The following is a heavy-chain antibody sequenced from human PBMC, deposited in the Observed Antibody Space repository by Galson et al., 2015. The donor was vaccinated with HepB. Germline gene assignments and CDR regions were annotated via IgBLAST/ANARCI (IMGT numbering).Heavy chain of an antibody. CDR3: ARDFRHCSSTSCYTPGYYMDV. J-gene: IGHJ6*03. CDR1: GGSISSGDYY. D-gene: IGHD2-2*02. Sequence: TLSLTCTVSGGSISSGDYYWSWIRQPPGKGLEWIGYIYYSGSTYYNPSLKSRVTISVDTSKNQFSLKLSSVTAADTAVYYCARDFRHCSSTSCYTPGYYMDVWGKGTTVTVSS. CDR2: IYYSGST. V-gene: IGHV4-30-4*01.